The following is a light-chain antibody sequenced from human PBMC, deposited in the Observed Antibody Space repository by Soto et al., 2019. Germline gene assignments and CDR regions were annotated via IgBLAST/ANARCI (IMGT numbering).Light chain of an antibody. J-gene: IGLJ1*01. CDR3: SSYTSSSSSYV. V-gene: IGLV2-14*01. CDR2: DVS. Sequence: QSVRTQPASVSGSPGQSIPISCTGTSSDVGGYNYVSWYQQHPGKAPKLMIYDVSNRPSGVSNRFSGSKSGNTASLTISGLQAEDEADYYCSSYTSSSSSYVFGTGTKVTVL. CDR1: SSDVGGYNY.